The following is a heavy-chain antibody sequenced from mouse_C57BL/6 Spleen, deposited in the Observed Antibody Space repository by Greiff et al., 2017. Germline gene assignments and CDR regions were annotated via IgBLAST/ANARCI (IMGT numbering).Heavy chain of an antibody. D-gene: IGHD1-1*01. V-gene: IGHV5-4*01. J-gene: IGHJ1*03. CDR3: ARFITLHWYFDV. Sequence: EVQLVESGGGLVKPGGSLKLSCAASGFTFSSYAMSWVRQTPEKRLEWVATISDGGSYTYYPDNVKGRFTISRDNAKNNLYLQMSHLKSEDTAMYYCARFITLHWYFDVWGTGTTVTVSS. CDR2: ISDGGSYT. CDR1: GFTFSSYA.